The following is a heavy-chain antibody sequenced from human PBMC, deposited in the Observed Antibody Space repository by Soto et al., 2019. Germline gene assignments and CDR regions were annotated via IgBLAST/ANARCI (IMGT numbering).Heavy chain of an antibody. D-gene: IGHD1-1*01. CDR1: GFTFGSYA. CDR3: AKDKTGTGGDYFDY. CDR2: ISGAGYNT. Sequence: EVQLLESGGGLVQPGGSLRLSCAASGFTFGSYAMSWVRQAPGKGLEWVSAISGAGYNTYYADSVKGRFTISRDNSQSTLYLQMNSLRAEDTAVYYCAKDKTGTGGDYFDYWGQGILVTVSS. V-gene: IGHV3-23*01. J-gene: IGHJ4*02.